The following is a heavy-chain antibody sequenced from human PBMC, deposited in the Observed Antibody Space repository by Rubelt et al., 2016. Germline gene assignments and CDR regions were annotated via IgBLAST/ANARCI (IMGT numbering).Heavy chain of an antibody. CDR2: ISGSGGST. D-gene: IGHD3-16*01. CDR1: GFTFSSYW. J-gene: IGHJ3*01. CDR3: AKDIRGRGDAFDV. Sequence: GGGVVQPGRSLRLSCAASGFTFSSYWMSWVRQAPGKGLEWVSAISGSGGSTYYADSVKGRFTVSRDNAKNSVYLQMNSLRAEDTAVYYCAKDIRGRGDAFDVWGQGTLVTVSS. V-gene: IGHV3-23*01.